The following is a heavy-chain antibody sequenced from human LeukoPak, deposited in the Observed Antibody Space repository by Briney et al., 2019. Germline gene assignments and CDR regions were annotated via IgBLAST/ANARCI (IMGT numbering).Heavy chain of an antibody. CDR1: GFTFSSYD. D-gene: IGHD6-6*01. CDR2: IGTAGDT. V-gene: IGHV3-13*01. Sequence: GGSLRLSCAASGFTFSSYDMHWVRQATGKGLEWVSAIGTAGDTYYPGSVKGRFTISRESAKNSLYLQMNSLRAGDTAVYYCARSSSSWLVYYGMDVWGQGTTVTVSS. J-gene: IGHJ6*02. CDR3: ARSSSSWLVYYGMDV.